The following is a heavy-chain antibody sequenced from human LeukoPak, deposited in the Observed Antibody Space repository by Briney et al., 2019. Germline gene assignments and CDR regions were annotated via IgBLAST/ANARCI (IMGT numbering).Heavy chain of an antibody. CDR3: ARSRIQLWYFDY. V-gene: IGHV1-2*04. CDR1: GYTFTGYY. D-gene: IGHD5-18*01. CDR2: VNPNSGGT. J-gene: IGHJ4*02. Sequence: ASVKVSCKASGYTFTGYYMHWVRQAPGQGLEWMGWVNPNSGGTNYAQKFQGWVTMTRDTSISTAYMELSRLRSDDTAVYYCARSRIQLWYFDYWGQGTLVTVSS.